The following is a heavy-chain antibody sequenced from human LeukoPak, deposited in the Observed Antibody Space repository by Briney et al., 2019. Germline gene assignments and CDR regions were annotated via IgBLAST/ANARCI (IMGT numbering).Heavy chain of an antibody. CDR3: ARVLRGYGDYLNWFDP. CDR2: IIPIFGTA. CDR1: GGTFSSYA. Sequence: SVKVSCKASGGTFSSYAISWVRQAPGQGLEWMGGIIPIFGTANYAQKFQGRVTITADESTSTAYMELSSLRSDDTAVYYCARVLRGYGDYLNWFDPWGQGTLVTVSS. D-gene: IGHD4-17*01. J-gene: IGHJ5*02. V-gene: IGHV1-69*13.